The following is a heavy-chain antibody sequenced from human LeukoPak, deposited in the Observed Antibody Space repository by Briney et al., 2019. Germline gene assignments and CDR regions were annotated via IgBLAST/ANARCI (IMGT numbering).Heavy chain of an antibody. V-gene: IGHV3-48*03. D-gene: IGHD5-12*01. CDR2: ISSSGSTT. Sequence: GGSLRLSCAASGITFKNYELNWVRQAPGKGLEWLSYISSSGSTTSYADSVKGRFTISRDNAKNSLYLQVSSLRAGDTAVYYCARVGHIGYGDAFDIWGQGTMVTVSS. CDR1: GITFKNYE. CDR3: ARVGHIGYGDAFDI. J-gene: IGHJ3*02.